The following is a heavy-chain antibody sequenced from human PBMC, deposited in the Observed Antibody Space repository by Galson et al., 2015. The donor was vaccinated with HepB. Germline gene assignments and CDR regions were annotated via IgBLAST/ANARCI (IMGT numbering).Heavy chain of an antibody. CDR3: ARERGRFYNDSSGYYYDN. Sequence: SVKVSCKASGDTFSTYAFSWVRQAPGQGFEWMGGIIPIFRTAYSSQKLQDRVTITADESTSTAYMELGSLRFEDTAVYYCARERGRFYNDSSGYYYDNWGQGTLVTVSS. J-gene: IGHJ4*02. CDR2: IIPIFRTA. V-gene: IGHV1-69*13. CDR1: GDTFSTYA. D-gene: IGHD3-22*01.